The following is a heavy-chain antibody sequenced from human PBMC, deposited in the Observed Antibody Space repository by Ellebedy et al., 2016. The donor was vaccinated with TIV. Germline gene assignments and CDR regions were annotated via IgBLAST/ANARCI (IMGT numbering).Heavy chain of an antibody. CDR1: GFTFSDYY. V-gene: IGHV3-11*01. J-gene: IGHJ4*02. D-gene: IGHD1-26*01. CDR3: AKGEFRLVGANDY. CDR2: ISSSGNTI. Sequence: GESLKISWAASGFTFSDYYMSWLRQAPGKWLEWVSYISSSGNTIYYVDSVKGRFTISRDNAKNSLYLQMNSLRAEDTAVYYCAKGEFRLVGANDYWGQGTLVTVSS.